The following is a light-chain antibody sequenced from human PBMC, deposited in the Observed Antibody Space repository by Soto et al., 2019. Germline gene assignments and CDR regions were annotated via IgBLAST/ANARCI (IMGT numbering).Light chain of an antibody. CDR2: GAS. Sequence: EIVVTQSPATLSVSPGERATLSCRASQSVSSNLAWYRQKPGQAPRLLIYGASTRATGIPARFSGSGSGTEFTLTISSRQSEDFAVYDCQQYNNWPITFGQGTRLEI. J-gene: IGKJ5*01. CDR3: QQYNNWPIT. CDR1: QSVSSN. V-gene: IGKV3-15*01.